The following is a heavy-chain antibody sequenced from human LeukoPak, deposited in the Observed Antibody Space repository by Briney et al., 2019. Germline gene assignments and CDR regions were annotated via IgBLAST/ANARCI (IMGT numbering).Heavy chain of an antibody. CDR3: IRDEALWRLDY. J-gene: IGHJ4*02. CDR2: IDERGRNA. CDR1: GFTFSNHW. D-gene: IGHD2-21*01. V-gene: IGHV3-74*03. Sequence: GGSLRLSCAASGFTFSNHWMHWVRQAPGKGLVWVSRIDERGRNAMYADSVKGRFSISRGNAKNTVNLQMNSLRGEDTGVYYCIRDEALWRLDYWGQGTLVTVSS.